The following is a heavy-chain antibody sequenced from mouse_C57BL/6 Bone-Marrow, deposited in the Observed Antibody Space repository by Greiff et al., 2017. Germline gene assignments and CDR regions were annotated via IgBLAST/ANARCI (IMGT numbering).Heavy chain of an antibody. CDR3: TRGYRVDY. V-gene: IGHV1-15*01. J-gene: IGHJ4*01. Sequence: VQLQQSGAELVRPRASVTLSCKASGYTFTDYEMHWVKQTPVHGLEWIGAIDPETGGTAYNQKFKGKAILTADKSSSTAYMELRSLTSEDSAVYYCTRGYRVDYWGQGTSVTVSS. D-gene: IGHD2-12*01. CDR2: IDPETGGT. CDR1: GYTFTDYE.